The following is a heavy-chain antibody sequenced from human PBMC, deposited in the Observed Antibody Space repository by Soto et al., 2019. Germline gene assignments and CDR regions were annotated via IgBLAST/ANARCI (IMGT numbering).Heavy chain of an antibody. J-gene: IGHJ6*02. Sequence: QLQLQESGPGPVKPSETLSLTCSVSGGSMSGSSHFWGWIRQPPGKGLEWIGSIYYTGSAYYNLSLESRVTISVDTSRNQFSLKLNSVTAADAGVYYCARHPPSRFEPRRGYYGMDVWGQGTTVTVSS. V-gene: IGHV4-39*01. CDR1: GGSMSGSSHF. D-gene: IGHD2-2*01. CDR3: ARHPPSRFEPRRGYYGMDV. CDR2: IYYTGSA.